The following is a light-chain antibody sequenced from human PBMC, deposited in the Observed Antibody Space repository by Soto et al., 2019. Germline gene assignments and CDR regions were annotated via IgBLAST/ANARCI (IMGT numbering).Light chain of an antibody. CDR1: LTVTNNY. V-gene: IGKV3-20*01. CDR2: DAS. Sequence: EIVLTHSPDTLSLSPGERATLSCRASLTVTNNYLAWYQQKAGQAPRLVIYDASTRATGIPDRFSASGSGTDFTLTISRLEPEDFDVYFCQPYASAPLTLGQGTKVDIK. CDR3: QPYASAPLT. J-gene: IGKJ1*01.